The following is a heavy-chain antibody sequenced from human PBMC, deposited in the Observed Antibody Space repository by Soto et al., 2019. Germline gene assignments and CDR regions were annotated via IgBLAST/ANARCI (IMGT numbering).Heavy chain of an antibody. CDR2: ISWNSGSI. CDR3: AKALITDFWSGTFDY. J-gene: IGHJ4*02. CDR1: GFTFDDYA. Sequence: EVQLVESGGGLVQPGRSLRLSCAASGFTFDDYAMHWVRQAPGKGLEWVSGISWNSGSIGYADSVKGRFTISRDNAKNSLYLQMNSLRAEDTALYYCAKALITDFWSGTFDYWGQGTLVTVSS. V-gene: IGHV3-9*01. D-gene: IGHD3-3*01.